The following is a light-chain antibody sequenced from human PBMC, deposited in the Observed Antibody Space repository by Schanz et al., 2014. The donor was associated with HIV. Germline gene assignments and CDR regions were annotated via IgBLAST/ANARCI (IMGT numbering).Light chain of an antibody. CDR1: QNIRTY. J-gene: IGKJ5*01. CDR2: AAS. Sequence: DIQMTQSPSSLSTSVGDRVTITCRASQNIRTYLNWYQQKPGKAPKLLIYAASNLQSGVPLRFNGSGSGTDFTLTISSLQPEDFASYFCQQSYNTSITFGQGTRLEIK. V-gene: IGKV1-39*01. CDR3: QQSYNTSIT.